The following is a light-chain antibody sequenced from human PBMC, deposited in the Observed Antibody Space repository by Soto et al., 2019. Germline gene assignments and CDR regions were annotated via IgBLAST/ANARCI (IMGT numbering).Light chain of an antibody. J-gene: IGKJ4*01. CDR3: QQFNRSPFT. CDR2: TVS. V-gene: IGKV1-9*01. Sequence: DIQLTQSPSFLSASDGDRLTITCLASQDIRRSLAWYQQKPGKAPNLLIYTVSTLQSGVPSRFSGSRSGIEFTLSFSSLEPEDFATYYCQQFNRSPFTLGGGTKVEI. CDR1: QDIRRS.